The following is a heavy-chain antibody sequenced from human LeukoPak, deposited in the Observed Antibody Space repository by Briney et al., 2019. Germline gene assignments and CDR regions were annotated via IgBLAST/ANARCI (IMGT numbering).Heavy chain of an antibody. Sequence: PSETLSLTCTVSGYSISSGYYWGWIRQPPGKGLEWIGSIYYSGSTYYNPSLKSRVTISVDTSKNQFSLKLSSVTAADTAVYYCARSSSWSYYFDYWGQGTLVTVSS. D-gene: IGHD6-13*01. CDR2: IYYSGST. J-gene: IGHJ4*02. V-gene: IGHV4-38-2*02. CDR3: ARSSSWSYYFDY. CDR1: GYSISSGYY.